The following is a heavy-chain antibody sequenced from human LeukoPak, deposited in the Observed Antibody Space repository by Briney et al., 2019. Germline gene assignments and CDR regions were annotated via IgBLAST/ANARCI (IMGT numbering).Heavy chain of an antibody. CDR1: GFTFSSYS. J-gene: IGHJ3*02. Sequence: GGSLRLSCAASGFTFSSYSMNWVRQAPGKGLEWVSSISSSSSNIYYADSVKGRFTISRDNAKNSLYLQMNGLRAEDPAVYYCAGIRFSDAFDIWGQGTMVTVSS. CDR3: AGIRFSDAFDI. V-gene: IGHV3-21*01. CDR2: ISSSSSNI. D-gene: IGHD3-3*01.